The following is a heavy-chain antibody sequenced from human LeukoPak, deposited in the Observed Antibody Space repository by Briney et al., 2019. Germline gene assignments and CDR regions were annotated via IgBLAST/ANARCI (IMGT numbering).Heavy chain of an antibody. CDR1: GFTFGDYA. J-gene: IGHJ4*02. CDR3: TTGGSYLDFDY. D-gene: IGHD1-26*01. CDR2: IRSKAYGGTT. V-gene: IGHV3-49*04. Sequence: GGSLRLSCTASGFTFGDYAMSWVRQAPGKGLEWVGFIRSKAYGGTTEYAASVKGRFTISGDDSKSTAYLQMNSLKTEDTAVYYCTTGGSYLDFDYWGQGTLVTVSS.